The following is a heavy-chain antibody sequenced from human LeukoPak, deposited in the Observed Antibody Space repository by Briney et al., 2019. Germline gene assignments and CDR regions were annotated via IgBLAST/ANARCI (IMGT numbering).Heavy chain of an antibody. CDR2: ISYDGSNK. Sequence: PGGSLRLSCAASGFTFSSYAMHWVRQAPGKGLEWVAVISYDGSNKYYADSVKGRFTISRDNSKNTLYLQMNSLRAEDTAVYYCARDKRRFLEWLLVYYYYYGMDVWGQGTTVTVSS. CDR3: ARDKRRFLEWLLVYYYYYGMDV. V-gene: IGHV3-30-3*01. CDR1: GFTFSSYA. J-gene: IGHJ6*02. D-gene: IGHD3-3*01.